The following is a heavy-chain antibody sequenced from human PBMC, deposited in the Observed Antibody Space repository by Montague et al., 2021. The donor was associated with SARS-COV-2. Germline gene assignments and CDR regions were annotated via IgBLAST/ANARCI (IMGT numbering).Heavy chain of an antibody. Sequence: SETLSLTCTVPGGSISRYSWTWIRQPPGKGLEWIGYIYNSGSTNYNPSLTSRVTTSVDTSKNQFSLKLSSVAAADTAVYYCARVGRGSSWYEVAFDIWGQGTMVTVSS. V-gene: IGHV4-59*01. CDR1: GGSISRYS. D-gene: IGHD6-13*01. CDR2: IYNSGST. CDR3: ARVGRGSSWYEVAFDI. J-gene: IGHJ3*02.